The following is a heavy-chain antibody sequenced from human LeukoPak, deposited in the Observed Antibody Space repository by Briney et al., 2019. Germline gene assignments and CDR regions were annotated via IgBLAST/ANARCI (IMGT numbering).Heavy chain of an antibody. Sequence: GGSLRLSCAASGFTFSSYGMHWVRQAPGKGLDWVAVIWYDGSNQDYADSVKGRFTIFRDNTKNTLYLQMNSLRAEDTAVYYCARGRGIAVAGTDYWGQGTLVTVSS. D-gene: IGHD6-19*01. J-gene: IGHJ4*02. CDR1: GFTFSSYG. CDR3: ARGRGIAVAGTDY. V-gene: IGHV3-33*01. CDR2: IWYDGSNQ.